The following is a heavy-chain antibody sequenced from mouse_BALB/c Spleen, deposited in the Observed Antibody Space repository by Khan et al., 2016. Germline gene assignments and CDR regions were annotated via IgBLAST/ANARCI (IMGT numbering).Heavy chain of an antibody. CDR1: GFTFSDDW. CDR3: RSVYFDY. Sequence: EVKLEESGGGLVQPGGSMKLSCAASGFTFSDDWMDWVRQSPEKGLEWVAEIRSKGNNHAKYSTESVKGRITIARDDSKMSVYLQMNSLTADDTGTYSCRSVYFDYWGQGTTLTVSS. J-gene: IGHJ2*01. V-gene: IGHV6-6*01. CDR2: IRSKGNNHAK.